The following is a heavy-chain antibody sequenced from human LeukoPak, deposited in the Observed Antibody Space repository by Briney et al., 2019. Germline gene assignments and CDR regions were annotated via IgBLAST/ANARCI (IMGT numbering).Heavy chain of an antibody. CDR3: AKDIYCSGGSCLGGFDY. CDR1: GFTFDDYA. V-gene: IGHV3-9*01. Sequence: GRSLRLSCAASGFTFDDYAMLWVRHAPGKGLEWLSGISWNSGSIGYADSVKGRFTISRDNAKNSLYLQMNSLRAEDTALYYCAKDIYCSGGSCLGGFDYWGQGTLVTVSS. D-gene: IGHD2-15*01. J-gene: IGHJ4*02. CDR2: ISWNSGSI.